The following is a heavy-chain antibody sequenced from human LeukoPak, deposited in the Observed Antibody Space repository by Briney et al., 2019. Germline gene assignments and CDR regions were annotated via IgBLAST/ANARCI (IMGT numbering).Heavy chain of an antibody. Sequence: ASVKVSCKASGYTFTSYGISWVRQAPGQGLEWMGWISAYNGNTNYAQKLQGRVTMTTDTSTSTAYMELRSLRSDDTAVYYCARALPTWGGGTNYGMDVWGQGTTVTVSS. CDR3: ARALPTWGGGTNYGMDV. D-gene: IGHD2-15*01. CDR2: ISAYNGNT. CDR1: GYTFTSYG. V-gene: IGHV1-18*01. J-gene: IGHJ6*02.